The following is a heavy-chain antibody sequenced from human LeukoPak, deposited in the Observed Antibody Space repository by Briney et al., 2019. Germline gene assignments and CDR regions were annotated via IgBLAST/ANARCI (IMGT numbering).Heavy chain of an antibody. V-gene: IGHV5-51*01. CDR3: ARLYRSTSGGDY. D-gene: IGHD6-13*01. CDR2: IYPGDSDT. J-gene: IGHJ4*02. Sequence: GESLRISCKGSGYSFTSYWIGWVRQMPGKGLEWMGIIYPGDSDTRYSPSFQGQVTISVDKTVSIAYLQWSSLKASDTATYYCARLYRSTSGGDYWGQGTLVTVSS. CDR1: GYSFTSYW.